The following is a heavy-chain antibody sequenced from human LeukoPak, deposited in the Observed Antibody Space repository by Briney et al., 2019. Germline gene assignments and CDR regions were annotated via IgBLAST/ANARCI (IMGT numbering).Heavy chain of an antibody. CDR2: ISGSGGST. CDR1: GFTFSSYA. Sequence: GGSLRLSCAASGFTFSSYAMSWVRQAPGKGLEWVSAISGSGGSTYYADPVKGRFTISRDNYKNTLYLQMNSLRAEDTAVYYCAKDPRGTEGYWGQGTLVTVSS. V-gene: IGHV3-23*01. CDR3: AKDPRGTEGY. J-gene: IGHJ4*02.